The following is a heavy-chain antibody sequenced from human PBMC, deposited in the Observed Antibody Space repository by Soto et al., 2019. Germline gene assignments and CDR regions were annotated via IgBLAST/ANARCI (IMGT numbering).Heavy chain of an antibody. CDR2: ITATGGST. CDR3: ARDRVRFLEWPEYVMDV. Sequence: GGSLRLSCAAAGFTFSSYTMSWVRPAPGRGLEWVSSITATGGSTYNAGSVKGRFTISRDNSKNTLYLQMNSLRAEDTAVYYCARDRVRFLEWPEYVMDVWGQGTTVTVSS. D-gene: IGHD3-3*01. V-gene: IGHV3-23*01. CDR1: GFTFSSYT. J-gene: IGHJ6*02.